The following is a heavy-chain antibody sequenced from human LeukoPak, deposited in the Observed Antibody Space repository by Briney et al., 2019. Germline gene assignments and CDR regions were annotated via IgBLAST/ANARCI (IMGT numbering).Heavy chain of an antibody. Sequence: SETLSLTCTVYGSSTSSYYWSWIRQPAGKGLEWIGRIYTNGGTNYNPSLKSRVTMSVDTSKNQFSLKLTSVTAADTAVYYCARDYYDFWSGLFDYWGQGTLVTVSS. J-gene: IGHJ4*02. CDR3: ARDYYDFWSGLFDY. D-gene: IGHD3-3*01. CDR1: GSSTSSYY. V-gene: IGHV4-4*07. CDR2: IYTNGGT.